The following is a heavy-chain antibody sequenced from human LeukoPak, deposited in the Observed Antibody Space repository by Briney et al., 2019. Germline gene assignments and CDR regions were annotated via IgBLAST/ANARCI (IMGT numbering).Heavy chain of an antibody. CDR2: IYYSGST. D-gene: IGHD6-13*01. CDR1: GGSISSGGYY. Sequence: SETLSLTCTVSGGSISSGGYYWSWIRQHPGKGLEWIGSIYYSGSTYYNPSLKSRVTISVDTSKNQFSLKLSSVTAADTAVYYCARRSRVAAGMNWFDPWGQGTLVTVSS. CDR3: ARRSRVAAGMNWFDP. V-gene: IGHV4-39*07. J-gene: IGHJ5*02.